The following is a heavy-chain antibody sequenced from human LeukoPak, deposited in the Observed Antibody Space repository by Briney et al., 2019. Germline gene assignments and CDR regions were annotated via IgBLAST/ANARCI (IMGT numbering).Heavy chain of an antibody. D-gene: IGHD3-22*01. V-gene: IGHV3-7*01. J-gene: IGHJ4*02. Sequence: PGGSLRLSCAASGFTCSRYWMSWVRQAPGKGLEWVANINQDGSEKHYVDSVKGRFTISRDNAKKSLYLQMNSLRAEDTAVYYCARDGDSSGPRADWGQGTLVTVSS. CDR3: ARDGDSSGPRAD. CDR1: GFTCSRYW. CDR2: INQDGSEK.